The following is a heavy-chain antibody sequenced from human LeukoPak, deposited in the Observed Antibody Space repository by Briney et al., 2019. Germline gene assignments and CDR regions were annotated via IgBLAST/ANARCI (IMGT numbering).Heavy chain of an antibody. CDR1: GGSISSGGYS. J-gene: IGHJ5*02. Sequence: PSETLSLNCAVSGGSISSGGYSWSWIRRPPGKGLEWIGYIYHSGSTYYNPSLKSRVTISVDRSKNQFSLNLSSVTAADTAVYYCAREGYCSGGSCDNWFDPWGQGTLVTVSS. V-gene: IGHV4-30-2*01. CDR3: AREGYCSGGSCDNWFDP. CDR2: IYHSGST. D-gene: IGHD2-15*01.